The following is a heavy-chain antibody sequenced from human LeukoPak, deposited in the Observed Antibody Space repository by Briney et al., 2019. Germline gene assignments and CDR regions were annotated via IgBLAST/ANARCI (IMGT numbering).Heavy chain of an antibody. CDR3: ARDRSRYCSGGSCYFDY. V-gene: IGHV3-21*01. J-gene: IGHJ4*02. CDR2: ISSSSSYI. Sequence: GGSLRLSCAASGFTFSSYSMNWVRQAPGKGLEWVSSISSSSSYIYYADSVKGRFTISRDNAKNSLYLQMNSLRAEDTAVYYCARDRSRYCSGGSCYFDYWGQGTLVTVSS. D-gene: IGHD2-15*01. CDR1: GFTFSSYS.